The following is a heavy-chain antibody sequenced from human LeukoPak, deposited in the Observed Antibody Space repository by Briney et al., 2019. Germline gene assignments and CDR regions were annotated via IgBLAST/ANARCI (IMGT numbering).Heavy chain of an antibody. CDR3: AKDLSGKRWLQLEGSLIDY. J-gene: IGHJ4*02. Sequence: GGSLRLSCTASGFTFSTYSMNWVRQAPGRGLEWVSYLSGSSRSSAGGAKQYADSVKGRFTISRYNSKNTLYLQMNSLRAEDTAMYYCAKDLSGKRWLQLEGSLIDYWGQGTLVTVSS. CDR2: LSGSSRSSAGGAK. D-gene: IGHD5-24*01. CDR1: GFTFSTYS. V-gene: IGHV3-48*01.